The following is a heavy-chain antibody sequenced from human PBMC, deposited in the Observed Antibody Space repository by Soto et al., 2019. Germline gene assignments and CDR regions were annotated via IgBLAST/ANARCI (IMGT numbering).Heavy chain of an antibody. CDR2: IYHSGST. CDR1: GGSISSSNW. Sequence: SETLPLTCAVSGGSISSSNWWSWVRQPPGKGLEWIGEIYHSGSTNYNPSLKSRVTISVDKSKNQFSLKLSSVTAADTAVYYCARSPYYDYYYYYGMDVWGQGTTVTVSS. D-gene: IGHD3-10*01. CDR3: ARSPYYDYYYYYGMDV. J-gene: IGHJ6*02. V-gene: IGHV4-4*02.